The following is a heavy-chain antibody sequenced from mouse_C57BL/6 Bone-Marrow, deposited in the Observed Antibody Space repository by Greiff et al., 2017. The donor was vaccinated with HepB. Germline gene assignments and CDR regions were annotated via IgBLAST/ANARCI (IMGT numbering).Heavy chain of an antibody. V-gene: IGHV5-12*01. Sequence: EVQLVESGGGLVQPGGSLKLSCAASGFTFSDYYMYWVRQTPEKRLEWVAYISNGGGSTYYPDTVKGRFTISRDNAKNTLYLQMSRLKSEDTAMYYCARHPLYDLGVMDYWGQGTSVTVSS. CDR1: GFTFSDYY. CDR3: ARHPLYDLGVMDY. CDR2: ISNGGGST. D-gene: IGHD2-3*01. J-gene: IGHJ4*01.